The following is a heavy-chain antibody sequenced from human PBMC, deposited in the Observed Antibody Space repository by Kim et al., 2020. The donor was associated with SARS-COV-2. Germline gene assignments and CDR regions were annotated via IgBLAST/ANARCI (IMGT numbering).Heavy chain of an antibody. J-gene: IGHJ4*02. CDR3: ARDSSSSTAFDY. V-gene: IGHV3-30*04. D-gene: IGHD6-13*01. Sequence: GGSLRLSCAAFGFTFSSYAMHWVRQAPGKGLEWVAVISYDGSNKYYADSVKGRFTISRDNSKNTLYLQMNSLRAEDTAVYYCARDSSSSTAFDYWGQGT. CDR2: ISYDGSNK. CDR1: GFTFSSYA.